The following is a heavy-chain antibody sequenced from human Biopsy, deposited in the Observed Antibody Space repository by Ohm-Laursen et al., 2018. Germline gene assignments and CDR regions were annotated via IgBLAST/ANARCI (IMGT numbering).Heavy chain of an antibody. CDR1: GASISDYY. Sequence: SDTLSLTCAVSGASISDYYCIWIRQPAGKGLEWIGLIFTSGSTTYNPSLRSQVTMSVDTSKNQFTLNLSSVTAADTAMYYCAKGYTDCSDSSGFSYYFRSWGQGTLVTVSS. J-gene: IGHJ4*02. D-gene: IGHD3-22*01. CDR3: AKGYTDCSDSSGFSYYFRS. V-gene: IGHV4-4*07. CDR2: IFTSGST.